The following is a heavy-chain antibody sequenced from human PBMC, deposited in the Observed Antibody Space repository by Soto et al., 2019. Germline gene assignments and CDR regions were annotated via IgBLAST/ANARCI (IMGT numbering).Heavy chain of an antibody. V-gene: IGHV3-30-3*01. D-gene: IGHD1-26*01. J-gene: IGHJ4*02. Sequence: QVQLVESGGGVVQPGRSLRLSCAASGFTFSSYAMHWVRQAPGKGLEWVAVISYDGSNKYYADSVKGRFTISRDNSKNTLYLQMNSLRAEDTAVYYCARDPSVGASRVTFDYWGQGTLVTVSS. CDR1: GFTFSSYA. CDR3: ARDPSVGASRVTFDY. CDR2: ISYDGSNK.